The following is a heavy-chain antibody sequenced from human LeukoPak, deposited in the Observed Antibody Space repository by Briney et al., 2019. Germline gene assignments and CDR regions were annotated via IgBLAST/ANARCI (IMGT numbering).Heavy chain of an antibody. CDR3: AKDGSTSLAGYYYGMDV. D-gene: IGHD2-2*01. CDR2: ISYDGSNK. J-gene: IGHJ6*04. CDR1: GFTFSSYA. Sequence: GALRLSCAASGFTFSSYAMHWVRQAPGKGLERVAVISYDGSNKCYADSVKGRFTISRDNSKNTLYLQMNSLRAEDTAVYYCAKDGSTSLAGYYYGMDVWGKGTTVTVSS. V-gene: IGHV3-30*04.